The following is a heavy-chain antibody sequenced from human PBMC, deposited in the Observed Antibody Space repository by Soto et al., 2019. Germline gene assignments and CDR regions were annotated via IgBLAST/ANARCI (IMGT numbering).Heavy chain of an antibody. J-gene: IGHJ4*02. CDR1: GFSLSTSGVS. D-gene: IGHD1-26*01. CDR3: VRRLWEGFDY. CDR2: IHWDDDK. Sequence: QITLKESGPTLVKPTQTLTLTCTFSGFSLSTSGVSVGWIRQPPGKALECLALIHWDDDKRYSTSLKTRLTITKDTSKNQVVLTMTNMDPVDTATYYCVRRLWEGFDYWGQGTLVTVSS. V-gene: IGHV2-5*02.